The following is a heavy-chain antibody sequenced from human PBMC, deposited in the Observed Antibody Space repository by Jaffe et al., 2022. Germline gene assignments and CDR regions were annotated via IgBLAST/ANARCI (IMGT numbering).Heavy chain of an antibody. J-gene: IGHJ6*03. Sequence: EVQLVESGGGLVKPGGSLRLSCAASGFTFSSYNMNWVRQAPGKGLEWVSSISVSSSYISYADSLKGRFTISRHNAKNSLYLELNSLRADDTAVYYCAREASQWLDPYYSYYMDVWGKGTTVTVSS. CDR2: ISVSSSYI. CDR3: AREASQWLDPYYSYYMDV. CDR1: GFTFSSYN. D-gene: IGHD6-19*01. V-gene: IGHV3-21*01.